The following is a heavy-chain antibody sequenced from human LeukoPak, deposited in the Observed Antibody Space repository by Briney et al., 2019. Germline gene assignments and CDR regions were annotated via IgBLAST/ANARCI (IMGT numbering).Heavy chain of an antibody. V-gene: IGHV3-23*01. Sequence: GGSLRLSCAASGFTFSSYAMSWVRQAPGKGLEWLSAISGSGGSTYYADSVKGRFTISRDNSKNTLYLQMNSLRAEDTAVYYCAKYCSSTSCASEYFQHWGQGTLVTVSS. D-gene: IGHD2-2*01. CDR2: ISGSGGST. CDR1: GFTFSSYA. CDR3: AKYCSSTSCASEYFQH. J-gene: IGHJ1*01.